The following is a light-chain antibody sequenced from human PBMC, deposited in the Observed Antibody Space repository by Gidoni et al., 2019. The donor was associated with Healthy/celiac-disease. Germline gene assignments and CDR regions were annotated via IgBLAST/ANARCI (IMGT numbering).Light chain of an antibody. V-gene: IGKV3-15*01. CDR1: QSVSSN. CDR2: GAS. Sequence: DIVMTQSPATLSVSPGARATLSGRASQSVSSNLAWSQQKHGQAPRLLINGASTRSTGIPARLSGGGAGTEFTLTISSLQSEDVAVYYCQQYNNWPLCSFGQGTKLEIK. CDR3: QQYNNWPLCS. J-gene: IGKJ2*04.